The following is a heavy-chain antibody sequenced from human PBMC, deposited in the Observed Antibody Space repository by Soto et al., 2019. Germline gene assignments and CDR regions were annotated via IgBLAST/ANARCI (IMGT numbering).Heavy chain of an antibody. V-gene: IGHV3-30*03. Sequence: QVQLVESGGGVVKPGRSLRLSCAASGFTFSRYGMNWFRQAPGKVLEWVAVISYAGSNKYYADSVKGRFTISRDNSKNTSYLQMNSMQAEGTAVSYCAISSWWGVRAVPAALGDYWGQGTLVTVSS. J-gene: IGHJ4*02. CDR3: AISSWWGVRAVPAALGDY. CDR1: GFTFSRYG. D-gene: IGHD2-2*01. CDR2: ISYAGSNK.